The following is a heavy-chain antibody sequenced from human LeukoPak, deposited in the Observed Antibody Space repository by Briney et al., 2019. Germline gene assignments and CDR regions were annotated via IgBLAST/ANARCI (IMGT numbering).Heavy chain of an antibody. J-gene: IGHJ4*02. CDR2: ISYDGSNE. CDR3: ARPIDNGSGSYYFDY. D-gene: IGHD3-10*01. Sequence: GRSLRLSCASSAFTFSYYAMHWVRQAPGKGLEWVAVISYDGSNEYYADSVKGRFTISRDNSKNTLSLQMNTLRPEDTAVYYCARPIDNGSGSYYFDYWGQGTLVTVSS. CDR1: AFTFSYYA. V-gene: IGHV3-30-3*01.